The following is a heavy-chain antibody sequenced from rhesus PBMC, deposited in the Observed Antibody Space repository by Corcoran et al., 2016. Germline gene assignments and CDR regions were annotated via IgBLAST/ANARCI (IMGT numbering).Heavy chain of an antibody. CDR3: ARLWRRLNFDC. CDR2: IYGSGTSP. V-gene: IGHV4S11*01. CDR1: GGSLSSDY. D-gene: IGHD6-25*01. J-gene: IGHJ4*01. Sequence: QVQLQESGPGLVKPLETLSLTCAVSGGSLSSDYWSWIRQAPGKGREWIGYIYGSGTSPNSTPSVERRFTLSVDTSKNPLSLKLSSVTAADTAVSYCARLWRRLNFDCWGQGVLVAVSS.